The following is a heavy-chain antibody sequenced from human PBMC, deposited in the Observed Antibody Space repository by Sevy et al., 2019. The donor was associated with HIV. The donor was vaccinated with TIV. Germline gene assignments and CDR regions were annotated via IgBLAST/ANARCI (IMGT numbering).Heavy chain of an antibody. CDR1: GYTFTGYY. Sequence: ASVRVSCKASGYTFTGYYMHWVRQAPGQGLEWMGWINPNSGGTNYAQKFQGRVTMTRDTSISTAYMELGRLRSDDTAVYYCARESITIRGNWFDPWGQGTLVTVSS. J-gene: IGHJ5*02. D-gene: IGHD3-3*01. CDR2: INPNSGGT. CDR3: ARESITIRGNWFDP. V-gene: IGHV1-2*02.